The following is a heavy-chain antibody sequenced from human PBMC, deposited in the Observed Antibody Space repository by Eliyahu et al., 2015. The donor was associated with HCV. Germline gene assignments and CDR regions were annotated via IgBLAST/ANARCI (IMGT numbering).Heavy chain of an antibody. CDR1: SFSGYY. D-gene: IGHD6-13*01. V-gene: IGHV4-34*01. J-gene: IGHJ4*02. CDR3: ARVTIAAAGRPFDY. Sequence: SFSGYYWSWIRQTPGKGLEWIGEINHSGSTNYNPSLKSRVTISVDTSKNQFSLKVSSVTAADTAVYYCARVTIAAAGRPFDYWGQGTLVTVSS. CDR2: INHSGST.